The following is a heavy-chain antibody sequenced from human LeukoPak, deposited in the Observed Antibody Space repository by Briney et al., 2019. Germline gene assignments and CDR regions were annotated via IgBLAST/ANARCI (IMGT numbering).Heavy chain of an antibody. CDR1: GLKYSDAW. D-gene: IGHD6-19*01. V-gene: IGHV3-11*04. CDR3: ARDGGYDRYYFDY. Sequence: GGSLRLSCEVFGLKYSDAWMSWVRQAPGKGLEWVSYISRSGSIIYNADSVKGRFTISRDNAKNSLYLQMNSLRAEDTAVYYCARDGGYDRYYFDYWGQGTLVTVSS. J-gene: IGHJ4*02. CDR2: ISRSGSII.